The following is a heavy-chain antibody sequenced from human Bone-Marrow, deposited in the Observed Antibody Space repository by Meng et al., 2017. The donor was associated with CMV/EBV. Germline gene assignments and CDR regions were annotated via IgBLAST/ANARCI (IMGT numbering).Heavy chain of an antibody. D-gene: IGHD5/OR15-5a*01. CDR1: GFTFSSYG. CDR2: IWYDGSNK. J-gene: IGHJ3*02. CDR3: ARDLVSTVPGAFDI. Sequence: GESLKISCAASGFTFSSYGMHWVRQAPGKGLEWVAVIWYDGSNKYYADSVKGRFTISRDNSKNTLYLQMNSLRAEDTAVYYCARDLVSTVPGAFDIWGQGTMVTVSS. V-gene: IGHV3-33*01.